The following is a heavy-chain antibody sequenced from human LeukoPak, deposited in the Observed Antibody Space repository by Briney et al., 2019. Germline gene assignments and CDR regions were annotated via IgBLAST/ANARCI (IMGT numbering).Heavy chain of an antibody. CDR2: IHTSGST. D-gene: IGHD6-19*01. Sequence: KSSETLSLTCTVSGGSISNYHWSWIRQPAGKGLEWIGQIHTSGSTNYNPPLKGRVTMSIDTTEDQVSLTIGSVTAADTAFYYCARRDISSGWSFDYWGQGTLVTVSS. CDR3: ARRDISSGWSFDY. V-gene: IGHV4-4*07. J-gene: IGHJ4*02. CDR1: GGSISNYH.